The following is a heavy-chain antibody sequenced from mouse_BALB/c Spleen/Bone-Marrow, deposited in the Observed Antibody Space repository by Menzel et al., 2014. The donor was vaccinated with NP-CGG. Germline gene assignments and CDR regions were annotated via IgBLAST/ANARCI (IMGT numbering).Heavy chain of an antibody. Sequence: EVMLVESGGGLVKPGGSLKLSCAASGFTFSSYAMSWVRQTPEKRLEWVATISSGGNYTYYPDSVKGRFTISRDNAKNTLYLQMSSLRSEDTAMYYCARYYGSSYDYWGQGTTLTVSP. CDR1: GFTFSSYA. CDR3: ARYYGSSYDY. J-gene: IGHJ2*01. CDR2: ISSGGNYT. D-gene: IGHD1-1*01. V-gene: IGHV5-9-1*01.